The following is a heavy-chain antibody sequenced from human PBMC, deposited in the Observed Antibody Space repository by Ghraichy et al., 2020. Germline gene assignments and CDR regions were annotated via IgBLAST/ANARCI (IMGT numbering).Heavy chain of an antibody. CDR1: GYTFTSYG. V-gene: IGHV1-18*04. J-gene: IGHJ1*01. Sequence: ASVKVSCKASGYTFTSYGISWVRQAPGQGLEWMGWISAYNGNTNYAQKLQGRVTMTTDTSTSTAYMELRSLRSDDTAVYYCARDSGIAVSEYFQHWGQGTLVTVSS. CDR3: ARDSGIAVSEYFQH. CDR2: ISAYNGNT. D-gene: IGHD6-19*01.